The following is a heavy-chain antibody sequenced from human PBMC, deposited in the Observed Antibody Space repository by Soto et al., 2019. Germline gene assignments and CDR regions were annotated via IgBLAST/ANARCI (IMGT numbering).Heavy chain of an antibody. CDR3: ARDFSMEVVAPGY. D-gene: IGHD3-22*01. V-gene: IGHV1-3*05. CDR2: INAGNSDT. J-gene: IGHJ4*02. Sequence: QVQLVQSGAEEKKPGDSVKVSCKASGYTFTSYAMHWVRQAPGQRLEWMGWINAGNSDTTYSQKFQGRVTITSDTSASTAYMELTSLRSEDTAVYYCARDFSMEVVAPGYWGQGTLVTVSS. CDR1: GYTFTSYA.